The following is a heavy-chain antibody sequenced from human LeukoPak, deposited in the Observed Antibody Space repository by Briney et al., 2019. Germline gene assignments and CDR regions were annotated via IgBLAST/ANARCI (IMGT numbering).Heavy chain of an antibody. Sequence: GRSLRLSCAASGFTFSSYAMHWVRQAPGKGLEWVAVISYDGSNKYYADSVKGRFTTSRDNSKNTLYLQMNSLRAEDTAVYYCARDGSGSYLRGYYFDYWGQGTLVTVSS. D-gene: IGHD1-26*01. CDR1: GFTFSSYA. CDR2: ISYDGSNK. J-gene: IGHJ4*02. CDR3: ARDGSGSYLRGYYFDY. V-gene: IGHV3-30*04.